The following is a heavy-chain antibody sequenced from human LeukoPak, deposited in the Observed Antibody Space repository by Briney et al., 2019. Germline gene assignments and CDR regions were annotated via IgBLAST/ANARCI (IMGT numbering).Heavy chain of an antibody. Sequence: GGSLRLSCAASGFTFSSYAMHWVRQAPGKGLEWVAVISYDGSNKYYADSVKGRFTISRDNSKNTLYLQMNSLRAEDTAVYYCARVAVVTRIFDYWGQGTLVTVSS. CDR3: ARVAVVTRIFDY. CDR1: GFTFSSYA. J-gene: IGHJ4*02. CDR2: ISYDGSNK. V-gene: IGHV3-30*04. D-gene: IGHD4-23*01.